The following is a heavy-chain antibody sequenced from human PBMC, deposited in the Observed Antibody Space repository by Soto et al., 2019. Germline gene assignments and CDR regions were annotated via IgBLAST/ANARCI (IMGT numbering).Heavy chain of an antibody. D-gene: IGHD3-10*01. CDR1: GYSFTDCA. CDR2: INTGNGNT. V-gene: IGHV1-3*04. Sequence: QVQLVQSGAEVKQPGASVKVSCQVSGYSFTDCALHWVRQAPGQRLEWMGWINTGNGNTKYSDNFRGRVIFTRGTSSTTAHMELSSLRSDDTAVYYCARASCILRGVISWFDSWGQGIVVSVSS. CDR3: ARASCILRGVISWFDS. J-gene: IGHJ5*01.